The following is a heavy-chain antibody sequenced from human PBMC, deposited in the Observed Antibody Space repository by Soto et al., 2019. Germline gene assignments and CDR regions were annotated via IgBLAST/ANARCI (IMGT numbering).Heavy chain of an antibody. V-gene: IGHV3-23*01. CDR3: AEKGTAVTAIYYFGL. D-gene: IGHD6-19*01. CDR1: GFTINSYA. Sequence: EVQLLESGGGLVQPGGSLRLSCAASGFTINSYALSWVRQAPGKGLEWVSGISSSGVATYYADSVKGRFTISRDNPKNALFVQMNGLTAEDTAVYYCAEKGTAVTAIYYFGLWGQRNLVAVAS. J-gene: IGHJ4*02. CDR2: ISSSGVAT.